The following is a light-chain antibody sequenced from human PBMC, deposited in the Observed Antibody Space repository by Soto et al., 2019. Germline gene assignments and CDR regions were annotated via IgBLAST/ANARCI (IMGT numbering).Light chain of an antibody. V-gene: IGKV1D-12*01. CDR1: EGLSSW. CDR3: QQANSFPFT. CDR2: AAS. Sequence: DFQMTQSPSSVSASVGDRVTITCRAREGLSSWLARYQQKPGKAPQLLIFAASSLQSAVPSRFSGSGSGTDFTLTISSLQPEDFATDYCQQANSFPFTFGGGTKVEIK. J-gene: IGKJ4*01.